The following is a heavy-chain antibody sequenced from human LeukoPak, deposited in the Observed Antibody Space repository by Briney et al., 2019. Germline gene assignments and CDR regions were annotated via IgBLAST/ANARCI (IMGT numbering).Heavy chain of an antibody. CDR1: GYSFTNYW. CDR2: IYPGDSDT. CDR3: ARDLASTQNAFDI. Sequence: GESLKISCKGSGYSFTNYWIGWVRQMPGKGLEWMGIIYPGDSDTRYSPSFQGQVTISADKSISTAYLQWSSLKASDTAMYYCARDLASTQNAFDIWGQGTMLTVSS. V-gene: IGHV5-51*01. D-gene: IGHD3-3*02. J-gene: IGHJ3*02.